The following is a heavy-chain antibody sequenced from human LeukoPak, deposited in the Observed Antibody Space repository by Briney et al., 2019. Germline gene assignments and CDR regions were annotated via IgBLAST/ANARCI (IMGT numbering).Heavy chain of an antibody. CDR3: ARSGLNRFDY. CDR1: GFTFSIYE. Sequence: GGTLRLSCAASGFTFSIYEMNWVRQAPGKGLEWVSYISSSGSTIYYADSVKGRFTISRDNAKNSLYLQMNSLRAEDTAVYYCARSGLNRFDYWGQGTLVTVSS. CDR2: ISSSGSTI. V-gene: IGHV3-48*03. D-gene: IGHD2-15*01. J-gene: IGHJ4*02.